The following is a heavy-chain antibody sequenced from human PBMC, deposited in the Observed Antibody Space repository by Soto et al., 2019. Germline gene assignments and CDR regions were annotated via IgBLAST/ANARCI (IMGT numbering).Heavy chain of an antibody. D-gene: IGHD4-4*01. Sequence: EVQLLESGGGLVQRGGSLRLSCAASGFPFSSYVMSWVRQAPGKGLEWVSGITGGGSNTFYADSVKGRFTISRDNYKNTLFLQMNSLGAEDTAVYYCAKDSNKYSSSLRGRYFDYWGQGIGVTVSS. V-gene: IGHV3-23*01. J-gene: IGHJ4*02. CDR2: ITGGGSNT. CDR1: GFPFSSYV. CDR3: AKDSNKYSSSLRGRYFDY.